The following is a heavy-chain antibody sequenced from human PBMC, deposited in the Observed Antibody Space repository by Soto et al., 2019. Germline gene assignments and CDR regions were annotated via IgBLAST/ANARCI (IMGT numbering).Heavy chain of an antibody. CDR1: GGSFSGYY. Sequence: SETLSLTCAVYGGSFSGYYWSWIRQPPGRGLEWIGEINHSGSTNYNPSLKSRVTISVDTSKNQFSLKLSSVTAADTAVYYCARVSGIYYYGMDVWGQGTTVTVSS. J-gene: IGHJ6*02. CDR3: ARVSGIYYYGMDV. V-gene: IGHV4-34*01. D-gene: IGHD3-10*01. CDR2: INHSGST.